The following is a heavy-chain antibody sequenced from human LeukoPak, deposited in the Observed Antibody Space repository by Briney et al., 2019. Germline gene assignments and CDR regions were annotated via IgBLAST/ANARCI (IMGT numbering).Heavy chain of an antibody. J-gene: IGHJ5*02. V-gene: IGHV3-21*01. CDR3: ARGSSNIAARNNWFDP. CDR2: ISTSSSYI. Sequence: GGSLRLSCAASGFTFDDSVMSWVRQAPGKGLEWVSSISTSSSYINYADSVKGRFTISRDNAKNSLYLQMNSLRAEDTAVYYCARGSSNIAARNNWFDPWGQGTLVTVSS. D-gene: IGHD6-6*01. CDR1: GFTFDDSV.